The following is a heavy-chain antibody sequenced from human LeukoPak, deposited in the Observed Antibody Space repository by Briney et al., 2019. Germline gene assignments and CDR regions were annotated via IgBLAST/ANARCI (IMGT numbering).Heavy chain of an antibody. CDR2: ISSSGSTI. CDR1: GFTFSSYE. V-gene: IGHV3-48*03. D-gene: IGHD5-18*01. CDR3: ASDGYSHYYFDY. J-gene: IGHJ4*02. Sequence: PGGSLRLSCAASGFTFSSYEMNWVRQPPGKGLEWVSYISSSGSTIYYADSVKGRFTISRDNAKNSLYLQMNSLRAEDTAVYYCASDGYSHYYFDYWGQGTLVTVSS.